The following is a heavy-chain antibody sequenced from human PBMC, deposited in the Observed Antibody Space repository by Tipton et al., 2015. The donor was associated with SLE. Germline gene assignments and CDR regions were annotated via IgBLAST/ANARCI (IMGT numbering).Heavy chain of an antibody. CDR2: ISAYNGNT. D-gene: IGHD5-18*01. J-gene: IGHJ6*03. Sequence: QSGAEVKKPGSSVKVSCKASGGTFSSYAISWVRQAPGQGLEWMGWISAYNGNTNYAQKIQDRVTMTTDTSTSTAYMELRSLRSDDTAVYYCAGATGYSYGYYYYYYYMDVWGKGTTVSVSS. V-gene: IGHV1-18*01. CDR1: GGTFSSYA. CDR3: AGATGYSYGYYYYYYYMDV.